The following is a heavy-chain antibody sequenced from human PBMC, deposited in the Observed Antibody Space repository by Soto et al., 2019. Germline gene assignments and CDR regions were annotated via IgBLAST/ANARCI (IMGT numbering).Heavy chain of an antibody. Sequence: TLSHTCTVSGGSSIRGGYCWSWIRKHPGKGLEWIGYIYYSGSTYYNPSLKSRVTISVDTSKNQFSLKLSSVTAADTAVYYCARVDTAMVSYYYYYGMDVWGQGTTVTVSS. D-gene: IGHD5-18*01. CDR3: ARVDTAMVSYYYYYGMDV. CDR2: IYYSGST. V-gene: IGHV4-31*03. CDR1: GGSSIRGGYC. J-gene: IGHJ6*02.